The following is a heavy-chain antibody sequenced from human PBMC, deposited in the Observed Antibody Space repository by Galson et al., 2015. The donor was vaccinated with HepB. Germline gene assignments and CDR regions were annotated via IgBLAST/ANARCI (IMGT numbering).Heavy chain of an antibody. CDR1: GFIFSNYW. CDR3: ARGHLYFDP. D-gene: IGHD2-8*01. V-gene: IGHV3-7*04. J-gene: IGHJ5*02. Sequence: SLRLSCAASGFIFSNYWMNWVRQAPGKGLEWVANIKEDGSEKDYVDSVRGRFTISRDNAKNSLYLQMNSLTAEDTAVYYCARGHLYFDPWGQEPWSPSPQ. CDR2: IKEDGSEK.